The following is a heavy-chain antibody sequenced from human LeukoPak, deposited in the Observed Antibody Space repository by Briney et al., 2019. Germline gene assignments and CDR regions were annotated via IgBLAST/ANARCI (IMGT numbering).Heavy chain of an antibody. V-gene: IGHV1-69*13. D-gene: IGHD6-13*01. CDR1: GYTFTSYG. CDR3: ARDSTSGNWFDP. J-gene: IGHJ5*02. Sequence: GASVKVSCKASGYTFTSYGISWVRQAPGQGLEWIGGIIPIFGTANYAQKFQGRVTITADESTSTAYMELSSLRSEDTAVYYCARDSTSGNWFDPWGQGTLVTVSS. CDR2: IIPIFGTA.